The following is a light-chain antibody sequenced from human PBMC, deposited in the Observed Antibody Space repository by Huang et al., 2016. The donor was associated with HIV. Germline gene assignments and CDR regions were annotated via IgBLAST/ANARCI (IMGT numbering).Light chain of an antibody. J-gene: IGKJ1*01. CDR2: WAS. Sequence: DIVMTQSPDSLPVFLGARATIKCKSSQSVLYSSNNKNYLAWYQQKPGQPPKLLIYWASSRESGVPDRFSGSGSGTDFTLTIKSLQAEDVAVYYCQQYYTTPWTFGQGTKVEL. CDR3: QQYYTTPWT. V-gene: IGKV4-1*01. CDR1: QSVLYSSNNKNY.